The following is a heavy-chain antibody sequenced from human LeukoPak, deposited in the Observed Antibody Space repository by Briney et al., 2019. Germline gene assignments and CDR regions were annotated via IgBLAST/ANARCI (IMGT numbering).Heavy chain of an antibody. CDR1: GGSISSSDYY. D-gene: IGHD3-3*01. J-gene: IGHJ4*02. CDR3: ARGNPQTFDFWSGYSLDY. Sequence: SETLSLTCTVSGGSISSSDYYWGWIRQPPGKRLEWIGSIYYSGSTYYNPSLESRVTISIDTSRNQFSLKLRSVTAADTAVYYCARGNPQTFDFWSGYSLDYWGQGTLVTVSS. V-gene: IGHV4-39*01. CDR2: IYYSGST.